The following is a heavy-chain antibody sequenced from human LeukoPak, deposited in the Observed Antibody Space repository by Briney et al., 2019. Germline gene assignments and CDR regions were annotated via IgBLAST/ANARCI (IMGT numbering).Heavy chain of an antibody. Sequence: GGSLRLSCAASGFTFSSYGMHWVRQAPGKGLEWVAVISYDGSNKYYADSVKGRFTISRDNSKNTLYLQMNSLRAEDTAVYYCAKDSRSYYSSFDYWGQGTLVTVSS. CDR3: AKDSRSYYSSFDY. J-gene: IGHJ4*02. D-gene: IGHD2-15*01. CDR1: GFTFSSYG. V-gene: IGHV3-30*18. CDR2: ISYDGSNK.